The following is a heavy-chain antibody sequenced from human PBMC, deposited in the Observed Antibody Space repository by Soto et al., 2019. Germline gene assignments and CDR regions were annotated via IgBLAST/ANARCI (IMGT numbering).Heavy chain of an antibody. Sequence: GGSLRLSCAASGFTFSSYSMNWVRQAPGKGLEWVSYISSSSTIYYADSVKGRFTISRDNAKNSLYLQMNSLRDEDTAVYYCARDLVYSNPLGYWGQGTLVTVSS. D-gene: IGHD4-4*01. CDR3: ARDLVYSNPLGY. J-gene: IGHJ4*02. CDR2: ISSSSTI. V-gene: IGHV3-48*02. CDR1: GFTFSSYS.